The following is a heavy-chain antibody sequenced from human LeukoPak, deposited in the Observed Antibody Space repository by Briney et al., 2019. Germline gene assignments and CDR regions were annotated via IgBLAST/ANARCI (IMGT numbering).Heavy chain of an antibody. J-gene: IGHJ4*02. D-gene: IGHD3-10*01. CDR2: IRYDGSNK. V-gene: IGHV3-30*02. CDR3: ARSHSDPGNGDYYGSGSYYNELGGDY. Sequence: PGGSLRLSCAASGFTFSSYGMHWVRQAPGKGLEWVAFIRYDGSNKYYADSVKGRFTISRDNSKNTLYLQMNSLRAEDTAVYYCARSHSDPGNGDYYGSGSYYNELGGDYWGQGTLVTVSS. CDR1: GFTFSSYG.